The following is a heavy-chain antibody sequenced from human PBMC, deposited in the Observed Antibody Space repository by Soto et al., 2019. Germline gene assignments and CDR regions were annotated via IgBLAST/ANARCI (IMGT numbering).Heavy chain of an antibody. V-gene: IGHV4-59*01. CDR3: ARASSGSHHPRY. CDR1: GGSISSYY. J-gene: IGHJ4*02. D-gene: IGHD3-22*01. CDR2: IYYSGST. Sequence: QVQLQESGPGLVKPSETLSLTCTVSGGSISSYYWSWIRQPPGKGLEWIGYIYYSGSTNYNPSLKSRVTISVDTSKNQFSLKLSSVTAADTAVYYCARASSGSHHPRYWGQGTLVTVSS.